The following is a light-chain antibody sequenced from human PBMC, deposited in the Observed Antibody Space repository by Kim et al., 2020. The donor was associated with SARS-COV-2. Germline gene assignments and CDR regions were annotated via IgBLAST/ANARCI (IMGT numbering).Light chain of an antibody. Sequence: ASVGDRVTITCRASQSISNYLAWYQQKPGKVPKLLIYAASTLQSGVPSRFSGSGSGTEFTLTISSLQPEDVATYYCQKYNSAPRTFGQGTKVDIK. J-gene: IGKJ1*01. CDR2: AAS. V-gene: IGKV1-27*01. CDR1: QSISNY. CDR3: QKYNSAPRT.